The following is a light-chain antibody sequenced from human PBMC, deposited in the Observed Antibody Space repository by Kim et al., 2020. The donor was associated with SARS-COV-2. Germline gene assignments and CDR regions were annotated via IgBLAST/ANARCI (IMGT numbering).Light chain of an antibody. CDR2: DVS. Sequence: AIQLTQSPSSLSASVGDTVTITCRASQGIYTDLAWCQQKPGKGPRLLIYDVSTLESGVPSRFSGSRSGTDFTLTITNLQPEDFAIYYCHHFRNYPLTFGQGTRLEIK. CDR3: HHFRNYPLT. J-gene: IGKJ5*01. V-gene: IGKV1D-13*01. CDR1: QGIYTD.